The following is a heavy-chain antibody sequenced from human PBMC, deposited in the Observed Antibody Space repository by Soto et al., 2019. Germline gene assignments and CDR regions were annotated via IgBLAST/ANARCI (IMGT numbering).Heavy chain of an antibody. V-gene: IGHV1-69*01. CDR3: VYYYDSSGYYGPDY. CDR1: GGTFSSYA. Sequence: SVKVSCKASGGTFSSYAISWVRQAPGQRVEWXGGXXPXXGXAXXXQXXXGRVTITADESTSTAYMELSSLRSEDTAVYYCVYYYDSSGYYGPDYWGQGTLVTASS. D-gene: IGHD3-22*01. CDR2: XXPXXGXA. J-gene: IGHJ4*02.